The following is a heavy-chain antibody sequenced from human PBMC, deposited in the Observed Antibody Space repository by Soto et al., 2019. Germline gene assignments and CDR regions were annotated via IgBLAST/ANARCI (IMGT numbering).Heavy chain of an antibody. CDR1: GDTFTDYY. V-gene: IGHV1-46*01. Sequence: QVQLVQSGAEVKKPGASVKVSCKASGDTFTDYYIHWVRQAPGQGLEWMGTVNPSGGHTTYAQHFLERMTMTGDTSTSTRYMELTSLTSEDTAVYYCARGGHVVVVTAALDYWGQGTLVTVSS. J-gene: IGHJ4*02. CDR2: VNPSGGHT. CDR3: ARGGHVVVVTAALDY. D-gene: IGHD2-21*02.